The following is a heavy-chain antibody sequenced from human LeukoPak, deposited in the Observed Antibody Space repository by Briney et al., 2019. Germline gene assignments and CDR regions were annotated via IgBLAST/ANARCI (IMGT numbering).Heavy chain of an antibody. CDR1: GGSISSSRYY. J-gene: IGHJ4*02. Sequence: SETLSLTCTVSGGSISSSRYYWGWIRHPPGKGLEWIGNIYYSESTYYNPSLKSRVTISVDTSKNQFSLKVSSVTAADTAVYYCAKQRRDGYNYLDYWGQGTLVTVSS. CDR3: AKQRRDGYNYLDY. CDR2: IYYSEST. D-gene: IGHD5-24*01. V-gene: IGHV4-39*01.